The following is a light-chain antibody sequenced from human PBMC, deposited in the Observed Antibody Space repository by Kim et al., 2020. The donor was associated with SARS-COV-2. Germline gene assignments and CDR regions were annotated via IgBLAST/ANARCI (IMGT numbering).Light chain of an antibody. Sequence: EIVLTQSPGTLSLSPGERATLSCRASQSVSSSYLAWYQQKPGQAPRLLIYGASSRATGIPDRFSGSGSGTDFTLTISRLEPEDFAVYYCQQYGSSQSYTFGQGTKLEI. CDR1: QSVSSSY. V-gene: IGKV3-20*01. CDR2: GAS. J-gene: IGKJ2*01. CDR3: QQYGSSQSYT.